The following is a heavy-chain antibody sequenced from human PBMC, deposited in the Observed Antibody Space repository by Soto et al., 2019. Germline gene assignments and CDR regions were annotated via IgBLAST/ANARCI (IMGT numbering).Heavy chain of an antibody. CDR1: GGSISSYY. CDR2: IYYSGST. V-gene: IGHV4-59*01. D-gene: IGHD3-3*01. J-gene: IGHJ5*02. CDR3: AREMSIFGVSIRNNWFDP. Sequence: PSETLSLTCTVSGGSISSYYWSWIRQPPGKGLEWIGYIYYSGSTNYNPSLKSRVTISVDTSKNQFSLKLSSVTAADTAVYYCAREMSIFGVSIRNNWFDPWGQGTLVTVSS.